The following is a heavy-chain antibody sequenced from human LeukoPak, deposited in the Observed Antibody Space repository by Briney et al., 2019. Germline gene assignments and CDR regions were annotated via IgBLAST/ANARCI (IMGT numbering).Heavy chain of an antibody. Sequence: ASVKVSCKASGYTFTGYYMHWVRQAPGQGLEWMGIINPSGGSTSYAQKFQGRVTMTRDTSTSTVYMELSSRRSEDTAVYYCARAPSQLLSSLEYFQHWGQGTLVTVSS. V-gene: IGHV1-46*01. CDR3: ARAPSQLLSSLEYFQH. D-gene: IGHD2-2*01. CDR1: GYTFTGYY. J-gene: IGHJ1*01. CDR2: INPSGGST.